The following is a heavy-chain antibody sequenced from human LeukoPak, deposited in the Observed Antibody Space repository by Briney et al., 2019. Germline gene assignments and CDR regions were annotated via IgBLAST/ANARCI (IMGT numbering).Heavy chain of an antibody. CDR1: GGTFSSYA. D-gene: IGHD2-2*01. J-gene: IGHJ6*03. CDR2: IIPIFGTA. V-gene: IGHV1-69*06. CDR3: ARANDRYCSSTSCYRNYYYYYMDV. Sequence: ASVKVSCKASGGTFSSYAISWVRQAPGQGLEWMGGIIPIFGTANYAQKFQGRVTITADKSTSTAYMELSSLRSEDTAVYYCARANDRYCSSTSCYRNYYYYYMDVWGKGTTVTVSS.